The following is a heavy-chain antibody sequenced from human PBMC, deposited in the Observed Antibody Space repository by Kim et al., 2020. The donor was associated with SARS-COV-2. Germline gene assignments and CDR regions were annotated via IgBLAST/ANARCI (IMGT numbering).Heavy chain of an antibody. CDR2: TYSDGTT. CDR1: GGSVSSRRYQ. V-gene: IGHV4-61*01. D-gene: IGHD3-10*01. CDR3: ARSHGGY. Sequence: SETLSLTCTVSGGSVSSRRYQWSWIRQPPGKGLEWIGYTYSDGTTNYNPSLKSRVTISADTSKNQFSLILTSVTAADTAVYYCARSHGGYWGQGTLVNVS. J-gene: IGHJ4*02.